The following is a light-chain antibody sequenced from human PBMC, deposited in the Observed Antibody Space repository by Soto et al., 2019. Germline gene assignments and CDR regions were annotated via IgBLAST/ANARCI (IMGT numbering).Light chain of an antibody. Sequence: EIVLTQSPATLSLSPGESATLSCRASQSINRYLAWYQHKPGQAPSLPIYDASDRATGVPNSFSGSGSGTDFALAISSLEPEDFAFYGCQHRTKWPPDTFGQGTRLE. CDR3: QHRTKWPPDT. V-gene: IGKV3-11*01. J-gene: IGKJ5*01. CDR2: DAS. CDR1: QSINRY.